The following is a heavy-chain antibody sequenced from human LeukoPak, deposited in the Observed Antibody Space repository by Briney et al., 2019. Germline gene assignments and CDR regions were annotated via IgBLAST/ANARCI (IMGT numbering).Heavy chain of an antibody. V-gene: IGHV4-39*01. CDR3: ARRYDSSWTLDY. Sequence: SETLSLTCTVSGGSISSDNYYWGWIRQPPGKGLEWIGTIYYSGSTYYNPSLKSRVTISVDTSNNQFSLKLSSVTAADTAVYYCARRYDSSWTLDYWGQGTLVTVSS. J-gene: IGHJ4*02. CDR2: IYYSGST. D-gene: IGHD6-13*01. CDR1: GGSISSDNYY.